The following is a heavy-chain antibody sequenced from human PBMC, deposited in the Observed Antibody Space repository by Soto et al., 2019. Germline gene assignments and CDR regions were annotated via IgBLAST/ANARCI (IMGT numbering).Heavy chain of an antibody. CDR3: ATVTTVDYYFDY. V-gene: IGHV3-23*01. J-gene: IGHJ4*02. Sequence: EVQLLESGGGLVQPGGSLRLSCAASGFTFSSYAMSWVRQAPGKGLEWVSAISGSGGSTYYADSVKGRFTISRDNSKNTLYLQMNSLRAGDTAVYYCATVTTVDYYFDYWGQGTLVTVSS. CDR1: GFTFSSYA. CDR2: ISGSGGST. D-gene: IGHD4-17*01.